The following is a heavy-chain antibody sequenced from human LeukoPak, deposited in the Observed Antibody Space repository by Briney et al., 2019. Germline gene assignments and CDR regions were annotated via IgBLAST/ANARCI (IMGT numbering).Heavy chain of an antibody. CDR3: ARLKYYYDSSGYRAEYFQH. Sequence: SQTLSLTCTVSGDSISSGDYYWSWIRQPAGKGLEWIGRISSSGSTNYNPSLKSRVTISVDTSKNQLSLKLSSVTAADTAVYHCARLKYYYDSSGYRAEYFQHWGQGTLVTASS. V-gene: IGHV4-61*02. D-gene: IGHD3-22*01. J-gene: IGHJ1*01. CDR2: ISSSGST. CDR1: GDSISSGDYY.